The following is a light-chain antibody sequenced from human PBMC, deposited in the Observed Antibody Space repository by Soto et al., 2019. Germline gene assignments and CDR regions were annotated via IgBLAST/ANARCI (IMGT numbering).Light chain of an antibody. Sequence: SYELTPPPSVSVAPGQTARITCGGNNIGGKSVHWYQQKPGQAPVLVVNDVSDRPSGIPERFSGSKSGNTATLTISRVEAGDEADYYCQVWDSSSDHVVFGGGTKLTVL. CDR3: QVWDSSSDHVV. J-gene: IGLJ3*02. CDR1: NIGGKS. V-gene: IGLV3-21*02. CDR2: DVS.